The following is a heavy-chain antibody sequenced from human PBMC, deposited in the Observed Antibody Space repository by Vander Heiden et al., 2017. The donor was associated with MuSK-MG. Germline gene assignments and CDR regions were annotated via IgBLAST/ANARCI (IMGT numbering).Heavy chain of an antibody. CDR2: ITVSGTKT. CDR1: GFSFSSYE. Sequence: ALVQPGGSLRLSCAASGFSFSSYEMTWVRQAPGKGLEWDSTITVSGTKTYSTDSLRGRFTVSRDNSKNMMFLQMNSLRAEDTALYYCAKYQLDTSGSRYFAVWGRGTLVTVSS. D-gene: IGHD6-19*01. J-gene: IGHJ2*01. CDR3: AKYQLDTSGSRYFAV. V-gene: IGHV3-23*01.